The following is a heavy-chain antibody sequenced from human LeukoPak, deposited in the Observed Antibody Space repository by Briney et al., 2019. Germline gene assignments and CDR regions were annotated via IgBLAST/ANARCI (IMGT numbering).Heavy chain of an antibody. CDR2: IYYSGTT. D-gene: IGHD6-13*01. J-gene: IGHJ4*02. V-gene: IGHV4-59*01. Sequence: PSETLSLTCTVSGGSISNYWSWIRPPPGKGLEWIGYIYYSGTTNYNPSLKSRVTISVDTSKNQFSLKLNSVTAADTAVYYCARGVYIAAAQYGYWGQGTLVTVSS. CDR1: GGSISNY. CDR3: ARGVYIAAAQYGY.